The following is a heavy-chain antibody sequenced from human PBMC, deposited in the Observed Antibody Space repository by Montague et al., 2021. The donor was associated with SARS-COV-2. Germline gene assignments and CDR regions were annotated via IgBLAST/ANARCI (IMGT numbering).Heavy chain of an antibody. CDR2: IYYTGTT. Sequence: SETPSLTCTVSGGSISSSGYYWGWIRQPPGKGLEWIGSIYYTGTTYYNPSLKSRVTISVDTSKNQFSLKLSSVTAADTAVYYCARQSKLLWFGELFSPWYFDLWGRGTLVTVSS. CDR1: GGSISSSGYY. CDR3: ARQSKLLWFGELFSPWYFDL. J-gene: IGHJ2*01. V-gene: IGHV4-39*01. D-gene: IGHD3-10*01.